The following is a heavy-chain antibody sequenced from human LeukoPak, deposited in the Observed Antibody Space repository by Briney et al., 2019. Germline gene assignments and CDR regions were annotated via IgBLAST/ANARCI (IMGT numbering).Heavy chain of an antibody. D-gene: IGHD1-26*01. Sequence: GGSLRLSCAASGFTFSSYAMSWVRQAPGKGLEWVSAISGSGGSTYYADSVKGRFTISRDNSKNTLYLQMNSLRAEDTAVYYRAKAQSSGSYLFDYRGQGTLVTVSS. CDR2: ISGSGGST. CDR3: AKAQSSGSYLFDY. J-gene: IGHJ4*02. CDR1: GFTFSSYA. V-gene: IGHV3-23*01.